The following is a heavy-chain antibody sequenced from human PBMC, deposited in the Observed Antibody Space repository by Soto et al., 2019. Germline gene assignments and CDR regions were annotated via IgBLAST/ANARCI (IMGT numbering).Heavy chain of an antibody. D-gene: IGHD4-17*01. CDR1: GGTFSTFG. V-gene: IGHV1-69*13. CDR3: AKSAPMDAGDKYYYDF. CDR2: IIPFFGTA. J-gene: IGHJ4*02. Sequence: GASVKVSCKASGGTFSTFGVSWVRQAPGQGLEWMGGIIPFFGTARYLQKFEDRITITADESTNTVHMDLRSLTSEDTAIYYCAKSAPMDAGDKYYYDFWGQGALVTVSS.